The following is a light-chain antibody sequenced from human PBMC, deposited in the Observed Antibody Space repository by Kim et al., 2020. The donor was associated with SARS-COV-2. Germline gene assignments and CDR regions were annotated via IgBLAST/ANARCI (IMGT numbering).Light chain of an antibody. CDR1: SKNVGNQG. CDR2: RNN. Sequence: RQTATLTCTGNSKNVGNQGAAWLQQHQGHPPKLLSYRNNNRPSGISERFSACRSGDTASLTITGLQPEDEADYYCSAWDSSLSAWVFGGGTQLTVL. V-gene: IGLV10-54*01. CDR3: SAWDSSLSAWV. J-gene: IGLJ2*01.